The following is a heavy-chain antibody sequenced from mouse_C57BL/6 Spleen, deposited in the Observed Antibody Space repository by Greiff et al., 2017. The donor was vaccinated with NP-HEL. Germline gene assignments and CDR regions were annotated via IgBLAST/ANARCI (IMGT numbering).Heavy chain of an antibody. CDR2: IDPETGGT. Sequence: VQLQQSGAELVRPGASVTLSCKASGYTFTDYEMHWVKQTPVHGLEWIGAIDPETGGTAYNQKFKGKAILTADKSSSTAYMELRSLTSEDSAVYYCTRWVTAQATWFAYWGQGTLVTVSA. CDR1: GYTFTDYE. CDR3: TRWVTAQATWFAY. V-gene: IGHV1-15*01. J-gene: IGHJ3*01. D-gene: IGHD3-2*02.